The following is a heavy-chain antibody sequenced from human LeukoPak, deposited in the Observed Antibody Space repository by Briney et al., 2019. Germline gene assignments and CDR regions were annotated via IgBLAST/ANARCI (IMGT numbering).Heavy chain of an antibody. Sequence: GRSLRLSCAASGFTFSSYSMNWVRQAAGKGLEWVSSISSSSTYIYYADSVKGRFTISRDNAKNSLYLQMNSLRAEDTAVYYCARGAYYDSSGYSDFDYWGQGTLVTVSS. J-gene: IGHJ4*02. CDR1: GFTFSSYS. CDR3: ARGAYYDSSGYSDFDY. D-gene: IGHD3-22*01. CDR2: ISSSSTYI. V-gene: IGHV3-21*04.